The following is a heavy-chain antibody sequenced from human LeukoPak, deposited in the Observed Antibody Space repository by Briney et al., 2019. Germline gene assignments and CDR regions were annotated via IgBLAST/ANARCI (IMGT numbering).Heavy chain of an antibody. Sequence: GGSLRLSCAASGFSFSSFAMYWVCQAPGKGLEWVAFIAYDGNKELYADSVKGRFTISRDNSKNMLYLQMNSLRVEDTAVYYCARAPGAALDWGQGTLVTVSS. J-gene: IGHJ4*02. D-gene: IGHD2-15*01. V-gene: IGHV3-30*02. CDR2: IAYDGNKE. CDR1: GFSFSSFA. CDR3: ARAPGAALD.